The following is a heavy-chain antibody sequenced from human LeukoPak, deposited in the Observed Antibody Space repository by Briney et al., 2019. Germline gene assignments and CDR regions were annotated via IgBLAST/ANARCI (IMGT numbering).Heavy chain of an antibody. V-gene: IGHV1-2*02. CDR1: GYTFAGYY. Sequence: ASVKVSCKASGYTFAGYYMHWVGQAPGQGLEWMGWINPNSGGTNYAQKFQSRVTMTRDTSISTAYMELSRLRSDDTPVYYCARDPKGITIFGVTFDPWGQGTLVTVSS. J-gene: IGHJ5*02. D-gene: IGHD3-3*01. CDR2: INPNSGGT. CDR3: ARDPKGITIFGVTFDP.